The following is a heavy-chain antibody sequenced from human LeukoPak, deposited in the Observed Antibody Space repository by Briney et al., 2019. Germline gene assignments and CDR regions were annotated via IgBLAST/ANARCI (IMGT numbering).Heavy chain of an antibody. D-gene: IGHD3-22*01. V-gene: IGHV4-4*02. CDR1: AGSISSSNW. CDR3: ARHYVYYYDSSGPFDY. CDR2: IYHSGST. J-gene: IGHJ4*02. Sequence: SETLSLTCAVSAGSISSSNWWSWVRQPPGKGLERIGEIYHSGSTNYNPSLKSRVTISVDKSKNQFSLKLSSVTAADTAVYYCARHYVYYYDSSGPFDYWGQGTLVTVSS.